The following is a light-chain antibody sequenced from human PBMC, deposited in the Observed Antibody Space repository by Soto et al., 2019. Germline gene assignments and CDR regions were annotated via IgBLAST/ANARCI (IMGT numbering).Light chain of an antibody. V-gene: IGLV2-8*01. CDR3: SSYAGRSNV. Sequence: QSALTQPPSASGSPGQSVAISCTGTSSDVGGYNYVSWYQQHPGKAPKLMIYEVNKRPSGVPDRFSGSKSGNMASLTVSGLQAEDEADYYCSSYAGRSNVFGTGTKVTVL. J-gene: IGLJ1*01. CDR2: EVN. CDR1: SSDVGGYNY.